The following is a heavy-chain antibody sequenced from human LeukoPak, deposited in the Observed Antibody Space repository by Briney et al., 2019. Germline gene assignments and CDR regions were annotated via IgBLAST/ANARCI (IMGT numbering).Heavy chain of an antibody. CDR2: INPNSGGT. CDR1: GYTLTDYF. D-gene: IGHD3-10*01. J-gene: IGHJ2*01. CDR3: ARDPYGTWYFDL. V-gene: IGHV1-2*02. Sequence: ASVKVSCKASGYTLTDYFIHWVRQAPGQGLEWMGWINPNSGGTNYAQEFQGRVTMTRDTSISTAYMELSRLISDDTAVFYCARDPYGTWYFDLWGRGTLVTVSS.